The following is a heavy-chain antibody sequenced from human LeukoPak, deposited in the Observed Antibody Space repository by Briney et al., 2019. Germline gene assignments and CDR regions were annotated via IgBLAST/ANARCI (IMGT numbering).Heavy chain of an antibody. Sequence: PSETLSLTCTVSGGSISSSSYYWGWISQPPGKGLEWIGSIYYSGSTYYNPSLKSRVTISVDTSKNQFSLKLSSVTAADTAVYYCAREGNGGKPQYYFDYWGQGTLVTVSS. J-gene: IGHJ4*02. V-gene: IGHV4-39*02. CDR3: AREGNGGKPQYYFDY. D-gene: IGHD4-23*01. CDR1: GGSISSSSYY. CDR2: IYYSGST.